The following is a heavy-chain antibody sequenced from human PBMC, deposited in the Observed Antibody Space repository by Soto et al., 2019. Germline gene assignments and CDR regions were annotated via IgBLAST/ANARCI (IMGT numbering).Heavy chain of an antibody. CDR2: ISSSSSYI. V-gene: IGHV3-21*01. J-gene: IGHJ4*02. CDR1: GFTFSSYS. D-gene: IGHD3-3*01. Sequence: GGSLRLSCAASGFTFSSYSMNWVRQAPGKGLEWVSSISSSSSYIYYADSVKGRFTISRDNAKNSLYLQMNSLRAEDTAVYYCAIGSVLRFLEWPSNFDYWGQGTLVTVSS. CDR3: AIGSVLRFLEWPSNFDY.